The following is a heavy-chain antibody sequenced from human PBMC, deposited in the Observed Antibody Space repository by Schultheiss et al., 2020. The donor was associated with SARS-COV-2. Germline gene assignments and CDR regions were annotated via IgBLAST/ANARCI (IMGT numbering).Heavy chain of an antibody. J-gene: IGHJ6*02. D-gene: IGHD5-12*01. CDR1: GFTVSSNY. Sequence: GGSLRLSCAASGFTVSSNYMSWVRQASGKGLEWVSVIYSGGSTYYADSVKGRFTISRDNSKNTLYLQMNSLRAEDTAVYYCAKDLSGYNYPYYYGMDVWGQGTTVTVSS. CDR2: IYSGGST. V-gene: IGHV3-53*05. CDR3: AKDLSGYNYPYYYGMDV.